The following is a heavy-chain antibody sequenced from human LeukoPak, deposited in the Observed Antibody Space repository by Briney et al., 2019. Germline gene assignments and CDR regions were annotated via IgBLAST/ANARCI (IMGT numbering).Heavy chain of an antibody. CDR2: MNPNSGNT. J-gene: IGHJ4*02. V-gene: IGHV1-8*01. CDR3: ALYYYDSSGYYYVDY. D-gene: IGHD3-22*01. Sequence: ASAKVSCKASGYTFTSYDINWVRQATGQGLEWMGWMNPNSGNTGYAQKFQGRVTMTRNTSISTAYMELSSLRSEDTAVYYCALYYYDSSGYYYVDYWGQGTLVTVSS. CDR1: GYTFTSYD.